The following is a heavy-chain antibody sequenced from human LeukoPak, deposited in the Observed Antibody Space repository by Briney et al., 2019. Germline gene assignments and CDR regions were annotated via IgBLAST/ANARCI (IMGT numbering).Heavy chain of an antibody. CDR3: AREESGGYFDY. J-gene: IGHJ4*02. CDR1: GYTFTNYY. V-gene: IGHV1-46*01. Sequence: EASVKVSCKASGYTFTNYYMHWVRQAPGQGLEWMGLINPTGTNTNYAQKFRGRVTMTRDTSTTTVYMELSSLRSEDTAVYYCAREESGGYFDYWGQGTLVTVSA. CDR2: INPTGTNT.